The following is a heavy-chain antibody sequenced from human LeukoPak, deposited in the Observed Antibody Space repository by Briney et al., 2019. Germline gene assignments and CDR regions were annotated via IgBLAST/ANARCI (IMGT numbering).Heavy chain of an antibody. V-gene: IGHV5-51*01. CDR1: GYSFTSYW. D-gene: IGHD5-12*01. CDR2: IYPGDSDT. Sequence: GESLKISCKGSGYSFTSYWIGWVRQMPGKGLEWMGIIYPGDSDTRYSPSFQGQVTISADKSISTAYLQWSSLKASDTAMCYCARHEVGGYDQNWFDPWGQGTLVTVSS. J-gene: IGHJ5*02. CDR3: ARHEVGGYDQNWFDP.